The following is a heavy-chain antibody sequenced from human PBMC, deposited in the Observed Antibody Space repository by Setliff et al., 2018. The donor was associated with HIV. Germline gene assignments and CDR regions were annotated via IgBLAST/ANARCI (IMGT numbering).Heavy chain of an antibody. CDR1: GYTFTNYA. V-gene: IGHV1-3*01. CDR3: ARDSGDDYSDYYYYGMDV. J-gene: IGHJ6*02. CDR2: INAGHGDT. D-gene: IGHD4-4*01. Sequence: ASVTVSCKASGYTFTNYAMHWVRQAPGQRLEWMGWINAGHGDTKYSQKFQGRVTFTWDTSPGTAYMELSSLRSEDTALYYCARDSGDDYSDYYYYGMDVWGQGTTVTVSS.